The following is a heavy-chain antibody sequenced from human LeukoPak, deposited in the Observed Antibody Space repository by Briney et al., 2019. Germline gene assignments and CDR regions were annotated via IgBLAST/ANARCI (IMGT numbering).Heavy chain of an antibody. CDR3: ARGYYYFDY. Sequence: SETLSLTCTVSGGSISSYYWSWIRQPPGKGLEWIGYIYYSGSTNYNPSLKSRVTISVDTSKNQFSLKLSSVTAADTAVYYCARGYYYFDYWGQGTLVTVSS. D-gene: IGHD1-14*01. J-gene: IGHJ4*02. CDR2: IYYSGST. V-gene: IGHV4-59*01. CDR1: GGSISSYY.